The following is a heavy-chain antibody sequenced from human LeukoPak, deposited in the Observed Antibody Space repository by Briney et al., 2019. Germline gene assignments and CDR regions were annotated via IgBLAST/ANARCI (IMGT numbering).Heavy chain of an antibody. Sequence: SGPALVKPTQTLTLTCTFSGFSLSTSGMCVSWIRQPPGKALEWFARIDWDDDKYYSTSLKTRLTISKDTSKNQVVLTMTNMDPVDTATYYCARIPVGVVGVGSEDKADDYWGQGTLVTVSS. CDR2: IDWDDDK. CDR3: ARIPVGVVGVGSEDKADDY. V-gene: IGHV2-70*11. D-gene: IGHD2-8*01. CDR1: GFSLSTSGMC. J-gene: IGHJ4*02.